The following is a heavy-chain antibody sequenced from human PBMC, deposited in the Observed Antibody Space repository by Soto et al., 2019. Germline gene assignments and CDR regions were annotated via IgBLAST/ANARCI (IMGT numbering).Heavy chain of an antibody. CDR1: GGSISSGGYY. D-gene: IGHD3-22*01. J-gene: IGHJ4*02. CDR3: ASDVDSSGYPDY. V-gene: IGHV4-31*02. Sequence: PSETLSLTCTVSGGSISSGGYYWSWIRQHPGKGLEWIGYIYYSGSTYYNPSLKSRVTISVDTSKNQFSLKLSSVTAADTAVYYCASDVDSSGYPDYWGQGTLVTVSS. CDR2: IYYSGST.